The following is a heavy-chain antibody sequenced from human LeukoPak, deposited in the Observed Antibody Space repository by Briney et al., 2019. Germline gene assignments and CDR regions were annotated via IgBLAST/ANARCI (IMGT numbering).Heavy chain of an antibody. CDR2: ISSSSSTI. Sequence: GGSLRLSCAASGFSFSSYSMNWVRQAPGKGLEWVSYISSSSSTIYYADSVKGRFTISRDNAKNSLYLQMNSLRVEDTAVYYCARDSSGWYHWFDPWGQGTLVTVSS. J-gene: IGHJ5*02. CDR1: GFSFSSYS. D-gene: IGHD6-19*01. V-gene: IGHV3-48*01. CDR3: ARDSSGWYHWFDP.